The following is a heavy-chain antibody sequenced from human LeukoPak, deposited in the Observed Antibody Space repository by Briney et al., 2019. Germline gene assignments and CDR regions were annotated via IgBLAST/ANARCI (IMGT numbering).Heavy chain of an antibody. CDR2: MNPNSGNT. CDR3: AREQGGYSSSWRVSYYYYYGMDV. J-gene: IGHJ6*02. V-gene: IGHV1-8*01. D-gene: IGHD6-13*01. CDR1: GYTFTSYD. Sequence: ASVKVSCKASGYTFTSYDINWVRQATGQVLEWMGRMNPNSGNTGYAQKFQGRVTMTRNTSISTAYMELSSLRSEDTAVYYCAREQGGYSSSWRVSYYYYYGMDVWGQGTTVTVSS.